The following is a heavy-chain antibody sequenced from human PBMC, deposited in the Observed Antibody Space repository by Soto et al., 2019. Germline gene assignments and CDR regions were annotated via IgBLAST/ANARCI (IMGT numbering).Heavy chain of an antibody. J-gene: IGHJ4*02. Sequence: PVGSLRLSCASSVFTFSDYYMSCIRHSPGKGLEWVSYISSSGSTIYYADSVKGRFTISRDNAKNSLYLQMNSLRAEDTAVYYCARAIYDSSGYQELFHYLGQGTLVTVSS. CDR1: VFTFSDYY. D-gene: IGHD3-22*01. V-gene: IGHV3-11*01. CDR2: ISSSGSTI. CDR3: ARAIYDSSGYQELFHY.